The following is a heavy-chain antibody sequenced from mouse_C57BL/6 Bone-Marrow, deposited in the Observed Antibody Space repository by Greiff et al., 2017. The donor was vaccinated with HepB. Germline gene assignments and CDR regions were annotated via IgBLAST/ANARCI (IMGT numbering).Heavy chain of an antibody. CDR2: FHPYNDDT. CDR3: ARRGYYDYDGPYAMDY. CDR1: GYTFTTYP. V-gene: IGHV1-47*01. J-gene: IGHJ4*01. Sequence: QVQLQQSGAELVKPGASVKMSCKASGYTFTTYPIEWMKQNHGKSLEWIGNFHPYNDDTKYNDKFKGKATLTVEKSYSTVYLELSRLTCDDSAVYYYARRGYYDYDGPYAMDYWGQGTSVTVSS. D-gene: IGHD2-4*01.